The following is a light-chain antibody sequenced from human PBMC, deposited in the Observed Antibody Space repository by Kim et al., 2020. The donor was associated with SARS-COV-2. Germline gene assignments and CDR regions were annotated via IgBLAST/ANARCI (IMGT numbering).Light chain of an antibody. J-gene: IGLJ2*01. CDR2: QDN. V-gene: IGLV3-1*01. CDR3: QAWDSSTGV. Sequence: MSPGQTAIITCSGDKLGDKYACWYQQKPGQSPVLVIYQDNRRPSGIPERFSGSNSGNTATLTISGTQAMDEADYYCQAWDSSTGVFGGGTKLTVL. CDR1: KLGDKY.